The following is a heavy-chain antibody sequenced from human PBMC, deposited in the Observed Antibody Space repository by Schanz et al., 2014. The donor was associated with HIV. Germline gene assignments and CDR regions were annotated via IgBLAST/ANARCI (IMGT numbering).Heavy chain of an antibody. D-gene: IGHD6-19*01. J-gene: IGHJ4*02. V-gene: IGHV1-2*02. CDR1: GYSFTAYY. Sequence: QVQLVQSGAEVKKPGASVKVSCKASGYSFTAYYMHWVRQAPGQGLEWMGWINPNSGGTNYAQKFQGRVTMTRDTSISTTYMELTRLRSDDTAVYYCARDFSGWTEFDYWGQGTLVTVSS. CDR2: INPNSGGT. CDR3: ARDFSGWTEFDY.